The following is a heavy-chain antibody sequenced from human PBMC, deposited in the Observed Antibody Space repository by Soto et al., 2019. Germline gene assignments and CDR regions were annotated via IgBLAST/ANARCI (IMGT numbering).Heavy chain of an antibody. J-gene: IGHJ6*02. CDR2: IYYSGST. D-gene: IGHD1-26*01. CDR1: GGSISSGDYY. Sequence: PSETLSLTCTVSGGSISSGDYYWSWIRQPPGKGLEWIGYIYYSGSTYYNPSLKSRVTISVDTSKNLFSLKLSFLTAADTAVYYCARAEELGMDVWGQGTTVTVSS. CDR3: ARAEELGMDV. V-gene: IGHV4-30-4*01.